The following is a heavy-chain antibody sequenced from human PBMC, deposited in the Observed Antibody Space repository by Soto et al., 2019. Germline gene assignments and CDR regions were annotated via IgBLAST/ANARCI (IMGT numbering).Heavy chain of an antibody. J-gene: IGHJ4*02. CDR1: GFTFSSYT. D-gene: IGHD6-19*01. Sequence: QVQLVECGGGVVQPGRSLRLSCAASGFTFSSYTMHWVRQAPGKGLEWVAVISYDGSNKYYADSVKGRFTISRDNSKNTLYLQMNSLRAEDTAVYYCARDPYSSGWPDYWGQGTLVTVSS. V-gene: IGHV3-30-3*01. CDR3: ARDPYSSGWPDY. CDR2: ISYDGSNK.